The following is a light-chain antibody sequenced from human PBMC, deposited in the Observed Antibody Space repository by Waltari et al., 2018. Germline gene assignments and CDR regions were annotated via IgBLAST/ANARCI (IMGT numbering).Light chain of an antibody. CDR3: QQYNSWPYT. V-gene: IGKV3D-15*01. Sequence: EKVMTQSPATLSVSPGERATLSCRASQSVSSNLLWDQQKPCQAPRLLIYGASIRATGIPARFSGSGSGTEFTLTISSLQSEDFAVYYCQQYNSWPYTFGQGTKLEI. CDR1: QSVSSN. J-gene: IGKJ2*01. CDR2: GAS.